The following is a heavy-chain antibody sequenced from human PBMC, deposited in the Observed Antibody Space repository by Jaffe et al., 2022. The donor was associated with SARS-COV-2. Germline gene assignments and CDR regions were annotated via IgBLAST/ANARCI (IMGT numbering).Heavy chain of an antibody. CDR2: IKEDGGQT. CDR1: EFIFSDYY. J-gene: IGHJ4*02. CDR3: ARSRGWRSFVDY. Sequence: EVQLVESGGDLVQPGGSLRLSCAGSEFIFSDYYMSWFRQAPGKELEWVANIKEDGGQTFYVDSVKGRFTISRDNAKNSLYLQMNSLRADDTAVYYCARSRGWRSFVDYWGQGTLVIVSS. V-gene: IGHV3-7*03. D-gene: IGHD1-26*01.